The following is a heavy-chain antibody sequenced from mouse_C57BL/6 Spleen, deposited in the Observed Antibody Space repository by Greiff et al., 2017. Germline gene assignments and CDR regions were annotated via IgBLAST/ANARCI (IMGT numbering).Heavy chain of an antibody. D-gene: IGHD1-1*01. J-gene: IGHJ1*03. CDR3: ARSGYYGSSYVWYFDV. V-gene: IGHV1-54*01. Sequence: VQLQQSGAELVRPGTSVKVSCKASGYAFTNYLIEWVKQRPGQGLEWIGVINPGSGGTNYNEKFKGKATLTADKSSSTAYMQLSSLTYEDSAVYFCARSGYYGSSYVWYFDVWGTGTTVTVSS. CDR1: GYAFTNYL. CDR2: INPGSGGT.